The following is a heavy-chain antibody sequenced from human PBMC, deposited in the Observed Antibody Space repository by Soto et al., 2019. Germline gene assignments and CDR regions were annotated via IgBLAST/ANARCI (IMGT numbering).Heavy chain of an antibody. CDR3: ARTYYYDSSGYPIDAFDI. D-gene: IGHD3-22*01. CDR2: IYYSGST. J-gene: IGHJ3*02. V-gene: IGHV4-39*01. CDR1: GGSISSSSYY. Sequence: QLQLQESGPGLVKPSETLSLTCTVSGGSISSSSYYWGWIRQPPGKGLEWIGSIYYSGSTYYKPSLKSRVSISVDTSKNQFSLKLSSVTAADTAVYYCARTYYYDSSGYPIDAFDIWGQGTMVTVSS.